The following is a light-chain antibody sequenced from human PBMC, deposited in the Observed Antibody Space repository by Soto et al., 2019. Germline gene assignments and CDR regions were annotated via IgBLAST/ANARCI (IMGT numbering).Light chain of an antibody. CDR2: AVT. J-gene: IGLJ1*01. Sequence: QSLLTQPPSVSGSPGESVTISCTGASSDVGGYKFVSWYQQYPGKAPRLLIYAVTKRPSTAPDRFSGAKSGNTAFLNISGLQTEDEADYYCCSYAGSKIFDVFGSGTKVTV. V-gene: IGLV2-11*01. CDR1: SSDVGGYKF. CDR3: CSYAGSKIFDV.